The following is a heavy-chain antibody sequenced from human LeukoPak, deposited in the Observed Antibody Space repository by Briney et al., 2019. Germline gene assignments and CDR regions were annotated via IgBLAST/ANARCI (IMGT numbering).Heavy chain of an antibody. CDR3: AKETYGPGTYPLDY. Sequence: GGSLRLSCAASGFTFTTYGMHWVRQAPGKGLEWVAFLHYDGSNKYYADSVKGRFTISRDNSRNTLYLHMNSLRAEDTAVYYCAKETYGPGTYPLDYWGQGTLVTVSS. CDR2: LHYDGSNK. V-gene: IGHV3-30*02. D-gene: IGHD3-10*01. J-gene: IGHJ4*02. CDR1: GFTFTTYG.